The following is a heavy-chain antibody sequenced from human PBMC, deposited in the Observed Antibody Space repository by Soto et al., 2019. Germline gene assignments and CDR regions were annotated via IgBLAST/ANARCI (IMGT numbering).Heavy chain of an antibody. Sequence: QVQLVQSGAEVKKPGASVKVSCKASGYTFTSYNIHWVRQAPGQGLEWVGMINPRGFFTTYAQKFRGRVTMTGDTSTSVVYMELTKLRSEDTAMYYCARAAGRFGALFWFDPWGQGTLVSVSS. D-gene: IGHD3-16*01. CDR3: ARAAGRFGALFWFDP. J-gene: IGHJ5*02. CDR1: GYTFTSYN. CDR2: INPRGFFT. V-gene: IGHV1-46*01.